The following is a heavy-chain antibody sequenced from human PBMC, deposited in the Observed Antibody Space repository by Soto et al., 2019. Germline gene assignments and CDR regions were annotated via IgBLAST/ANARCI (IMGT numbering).Heavy chain of an antibody. CDR1: GGSIRSSSYY. V-gene: IGHV4-39*01. CDR2: IYYSGST. J-gene: IGHJ6*03. CDR3: ASTDGIAARPEYYYYYMDV. D-gene: IGHD6-6*01. Sequence: QLQLQESGPGLVKPSETLSLTCTVSGGSIRSSSYYWGWIRQPPGKGLEWIGSIYYSGSTYYTPSLKRRVTISVDTSKNQFSLKLSSVTAADTAVYYCASTDGIAARPEYYYYYMDVWGKGTTVTVSS.